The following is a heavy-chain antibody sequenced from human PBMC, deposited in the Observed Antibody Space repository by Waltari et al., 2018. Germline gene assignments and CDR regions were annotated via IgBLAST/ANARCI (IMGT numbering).Heavy chain of an antibody. CDR2: IIPIFGTA. CDR1: GGTFSSYA. J-gene: IGHJ4*02. V-gene: IGHV1-69*12. Sequence: QVQLVQSGAEVKKPGSSVKVSCKASGGTFSSYAISWVRQAPGQGLEWMGGIIPIFGTANYAQKSQGRVTITADESTSTAYMELSSLRSEDTAVYYCARVEKYDFWSGYYTEYYFDYWGQGTLVTVSS. CDR3: ARVEKYDFWSGYYTEYYFDY. D-gene: IGHD3-3*01.